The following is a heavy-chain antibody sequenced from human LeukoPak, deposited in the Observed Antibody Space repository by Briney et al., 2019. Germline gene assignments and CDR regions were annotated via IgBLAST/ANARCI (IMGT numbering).Heavy chain of an antibody. CDR2: IIPIFGTA. CDR3: ARDVNRLRFLEWQGGFDY. J-gene: IGHJ4*02. CDR1: GGTFSSYA. V-gene: IGHV1-69*13. Sequence: GASVKVSCKASGGTFSSYAISWVRQAPGQGLEWMGGIIPIFGTANYAQKFQGRVTITADESTSTAYMELSSLRSEDTAVYYCARDVNRLRFLEWQGGFDYWGQGTLVTVSS. D-gene: IGHD3-3*01.